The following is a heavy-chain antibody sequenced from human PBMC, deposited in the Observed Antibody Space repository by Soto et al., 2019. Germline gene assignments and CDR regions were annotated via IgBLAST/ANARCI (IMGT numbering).Heavy chain of an antibody. CDR3: AKEDYGDWYIDF. CDR1: GFTFSSYA. CDR2: ISGSGGST. D-gene: IGHD4-17*01. V-gene: IGHV3-23*01. J-gene: IGHJ4*02. Sequence: GGSLRLSCAASGFTFSSYAMSWVRQAPGKGLEWVSAISGSGGSTYYADAVKGRFTISRDNTKNTTYLQMTSLRAEDTAVYYCAKEDYGDWYIDFWGQGTLVTVSS.